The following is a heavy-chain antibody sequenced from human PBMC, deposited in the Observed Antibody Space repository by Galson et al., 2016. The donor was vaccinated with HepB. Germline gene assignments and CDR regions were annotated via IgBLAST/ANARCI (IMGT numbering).Heavy chain of an antibody. Sequence: SLRLSCAASGFIFTDYYMSWIRQAPGKGLEWISYISDSGRAKYYADSVKGRFTLSRDTSKNTLYLQMHSLRVEDTAIYYCAKGGDGYIRYYDSWGQGTLVTVSS. CDR3: AKGGDGYIRYYDS. CDR2: ISDSGRAK. D-gene: IGHD5-24*01. J-gene: IGHJ4*02. V-gene: IGHV3-11*01. CDR1: GFIFTDYY.